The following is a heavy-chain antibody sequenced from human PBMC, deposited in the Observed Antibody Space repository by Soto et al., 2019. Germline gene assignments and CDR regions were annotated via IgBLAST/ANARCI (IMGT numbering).Heavy chain of an antibody. Sequence: QLQLHDSGPGLVKPSETLSLSCSVSGDSISSSSYYWGWIRQPPGKGLEWIGSIYYTGSTYYNPYLKIRVIISVDTSKNQFSLQLSSVTAADAAVYYCATRYSTLSRLASRGQGTLVTVSS. D-gene: IGHD5-18*01. CDR1: GDSISSSSYY. CDR2: IYYTGST. J-gene: IGHJ4*02. CDR3: ATRYSTLSRLAS. V-gene: IGHV4-39*01.